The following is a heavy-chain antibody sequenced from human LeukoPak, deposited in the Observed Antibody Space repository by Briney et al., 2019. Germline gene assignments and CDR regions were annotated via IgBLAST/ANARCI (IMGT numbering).Heavy chain of an antibody. CDR2: IYPGDSDT. D-gene: IGHD3-10*01. J-gene: IGHJ4*02. V-gene: IGHV5-51*01. Sequence: GESLKISCKGSGYSFTSYWIGWVRQLPGKGLEWMGIIYPGDSDTRYSPSFQGQVTISADRSINTAYLQWSSLKASDTAMYYCARRSSHGGYYYIDNWGQGTLVTVSS. CDR3: ARRSSHGGYYYIDN. CDR1: GYSFTSYW.